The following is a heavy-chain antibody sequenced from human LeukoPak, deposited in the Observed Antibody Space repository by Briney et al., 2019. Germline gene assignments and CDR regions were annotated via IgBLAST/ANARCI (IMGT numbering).Heavy chain of an antibody. V-gene: IGHV5-51*01. CDR1: GYSFTSYW. CDR3: ARLEYSSSWYGWGGIINWFDP. CDR2: IYPGDSDT. J-gene: IGHJ5*02. D-gene: IGHD6-13*01. Sequence: GESLKISCKGSGYSFTSYWIGWVRQIPGKGLEWMGIIYPGDSDTRYSPSFQGQVTISADKSISTAYLQWSSLKASDTAMYYCARLEYSSSWYGWGGIINWFDPWGQGTLVTVSS.